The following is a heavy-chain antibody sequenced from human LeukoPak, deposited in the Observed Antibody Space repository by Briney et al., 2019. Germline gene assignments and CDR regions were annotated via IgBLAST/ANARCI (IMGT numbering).Heavy chain of an antibody. CDR3: ARDRNDILTSDY. CDR2: IIPILGIA. Sequence: SVKVSCKASGGTFSSYAISWVRQAPGQGLEWMGRIIPILGIANYAQKFQGRVTITADKSTSTAYMELSSLRSEDTAVYYCARDRNDILTSDYWGQGTLVTVSS. V-gene: IGHV1-69*04. CDR1: GGTFSSYA. J-gene: IGHJ4*02. D-gene: IGHD3-9*01.